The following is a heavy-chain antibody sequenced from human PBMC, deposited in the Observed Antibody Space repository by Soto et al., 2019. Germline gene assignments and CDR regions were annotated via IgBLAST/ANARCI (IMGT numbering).Heavy chain of an antibody. CDR2: INHSGST. J-gene: IGHJ4*02. CDR1: GGSFSGYY. Sequence: SETLSLTCAVSGGSFSGYYWSWIRQPPGKGLEWIGEINHSGSTNYNPSLKSRVTISVDTSKNQFSLKLSSVTAADTAVYFCAREAIRGSAAMKTYWGLGTLVTVS. V-gene: IGHV4-34*01. CDR3: AREAIRGSAAMKTY.